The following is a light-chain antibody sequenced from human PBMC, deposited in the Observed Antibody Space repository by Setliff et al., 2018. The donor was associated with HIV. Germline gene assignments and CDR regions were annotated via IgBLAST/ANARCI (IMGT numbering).Light chain of an antibody. CDR3: CSNTGSNTYV. Sequence: QSALTQPASVSGSPGQSITISCTGTSSDIGRCNLVSWYQQYPGKAPKLMIYQATKRPSGVSNRFSGSKSGNTASLTISGLQAEDEADYYCCSNTGSNTYVFGSGTKATVL. CDR2: QAT. J-gene: IGLJ1*01. V-gene: IGLV2-23*01. CDR1: SSDIGRCNL.